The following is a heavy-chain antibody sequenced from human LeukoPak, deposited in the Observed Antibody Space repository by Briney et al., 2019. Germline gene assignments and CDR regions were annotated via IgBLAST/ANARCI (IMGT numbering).Heavy chain of an antibody. J-gene: IGHJ3*02. V-gene: IGHV4-34*01. Sequence: KASETLSLTCAVYGGSFSGYYWSRIRQPPGKGLEWIGEINHSGSTNYNPSLKSRVTISVDTSKNQFSLKLSSVTAADTAVYYCASADSNHDAFDIWGQGTMVTVSS. CDR3: ASADSNHDAFDI. CDR2: INHSGST. CDR1: GGSFSGYY. D-gene: IGHD4-11*01.